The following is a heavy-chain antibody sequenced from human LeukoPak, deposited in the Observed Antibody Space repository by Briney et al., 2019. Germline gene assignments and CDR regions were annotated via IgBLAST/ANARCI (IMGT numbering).Heavy chain of an antibody. J-gene: IGHJ4*02. CDR1: GYTFTSYG. D-gene: IGHD3-22*01. CDR3: ARDTPGYSLRDYDSSGYYLH. Sequence: ASVKVSCKASGYTFTSYGISWVRQAPGQGLEWMGWISAYNGNTNYAQKLQGRVTMTTDTSTSTAYMELRSLRSDDTAVYYCARDTPGYSLRDYDSSGYYLHWGQGTLVTVSS. CDR2: ISAYNGNT. V-gene: IGHV1-18*01.